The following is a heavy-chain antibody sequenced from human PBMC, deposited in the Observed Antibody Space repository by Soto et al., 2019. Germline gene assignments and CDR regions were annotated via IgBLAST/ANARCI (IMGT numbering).Heavy chain of an antibody. CDR1: GYTFSSYG. J-gene: IGHJ5*02. Sequence: GASVKVSCKASGYTFSSYGISWVRQAPGQGLEWMGGIIPIFGTANYAQKFQGRVTITADESTSTAYMELSSLRSEDTAVYYCARDCSGSNPAQLFSFDPWGQGTLVTVSS. V-gene: IGHV1-69*13. D-gene: IGHD1-26*01. CDR3: ARDCSGSNPAQLFSFDP. CDR2: IIPIFGTA.